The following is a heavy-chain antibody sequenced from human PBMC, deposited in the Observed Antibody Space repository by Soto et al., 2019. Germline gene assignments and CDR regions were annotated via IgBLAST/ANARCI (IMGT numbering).Heavy chain of an antibody. CDR1: GFTFSSYG. CDR3: ARYMGRGIAALDY. Sequence: QVQLVESGGGVVQPGRSLRLSCAASGFTFSSYGMHWVRQAPGKGLEWVAVIWHDGSNKYYADSVKGRFTISRDNSKNTLYLQMNSLRAEDTAVYYCARYMGRGIAALDYWGQGTLVTVSS. CDR2: IWHDGSNK. J-gene: IGHJ4*02. V-gene: IGHV3-33*01. D-gene: IGHD6-13*01.